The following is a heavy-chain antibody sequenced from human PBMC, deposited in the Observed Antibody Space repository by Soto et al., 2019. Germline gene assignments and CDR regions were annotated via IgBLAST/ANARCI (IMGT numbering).Heavy chain of an antibody. V-gene: IGHV3-11*06. CDR1: GFTFSDYY. CDR2: ISSTSSYI. Sequence: GGSLRLSCAASGFTFSDYYMTWIRQAPGKGLQWVSYISSTSSYINYADSVKGRFTISRDNAKNSLYLQMNSLSAEDTAVYYCTRSVGYTSTWYDSWGQGTLVTVSS. D-gene: IGHD2-2*02. J-gene: IGHJ5*01. CDR3: TRSVGYTSTWYDS.